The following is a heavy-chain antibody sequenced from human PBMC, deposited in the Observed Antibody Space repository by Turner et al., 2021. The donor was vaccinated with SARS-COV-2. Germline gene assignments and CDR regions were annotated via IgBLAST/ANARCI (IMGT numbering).Heavy chain of an antibody. J-gene: IGHJ4*02. CDR2: IWHDGSNK. V-gene: IGHV3-33*01. CDR3: ARGRPGGGYYFDHYFDF. CDR1: GFTLSSYG. D-gene: IGHD3-22*01. Sequence: VDLGGPGGVKEQPGRTLRLTCAASGFTLSSYGMHWVRQAAGKGLEWVAVIWHDGSNKYYADSVKGRFTISRDNSKNRLYLQMNCRRAVDTAVYYCARGRPGGGYYFDHYFDFWGQGTLVTVSS.